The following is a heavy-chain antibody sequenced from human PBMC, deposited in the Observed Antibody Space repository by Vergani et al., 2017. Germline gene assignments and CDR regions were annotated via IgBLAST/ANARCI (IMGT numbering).Heavy chain of an antibody. D-gene: IGHD3-3*01. CDR1: GFTFSSYG. J-gene: IGHJ4*02. Sequence: QVQLVESGGGVVQPGGSLRLSCAASGFTFSSYGMHWVRQAPGKGLEWVAFIRYDGSNKYYADSVKGRFTISRDNSKNTLYLQMNSLRAEDTAVYYCAKDQFYYGQPNLGVAYWGQGTLVTVSS. CDR2: IRYDGSNK. V-gene: IGHV3-30*02. CDR3: AKDQFYYGQPNLGVAY.